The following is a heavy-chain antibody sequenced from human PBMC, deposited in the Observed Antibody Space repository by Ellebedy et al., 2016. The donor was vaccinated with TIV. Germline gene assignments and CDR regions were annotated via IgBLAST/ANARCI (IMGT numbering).Heavy chain of an antibody. Sequence: PGGSLRLSCAASEFTFSSYWIHRVRQTPGKGLVWVSRISPDGRGTSYADSVKGRFTISRDNAKNTMYLQMNSLRAEDTAVYYCATGPYSYGWGYWGQGTLVTVSS. CDR1: EFTFSSYW. CDR3: ATGPYSYGWGY. CDR2: ISPDGRGT. V-gene: IGHV3-74*01. D-gene: IGHD5-18*01. J-gene: IGHJ4*02.